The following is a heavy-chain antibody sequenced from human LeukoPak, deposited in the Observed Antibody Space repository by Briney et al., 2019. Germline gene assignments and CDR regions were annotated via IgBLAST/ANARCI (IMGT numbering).Heavy chain of an antibody. D-gene: IGHD6-13*01. CDR2: ISSSSSYI. CDR3: ARDPRSSSSYYFDY. V-gene: IGHV3-21*01. CDR1: GFTFSSYS. Sequence: GSLRLSCAASGFTFSSYSMNWVRQAPGKGLEWVSSISSSSSYIYYADSVKGRFTISRDNAKNSLYLQMNSLRAEDTAVYYCARDPRSSSSYYFDYWGQGTLVTVSS. J-gene: IGHJ4*02.